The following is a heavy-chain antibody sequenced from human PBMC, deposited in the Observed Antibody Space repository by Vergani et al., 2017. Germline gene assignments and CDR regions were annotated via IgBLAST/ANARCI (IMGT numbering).Heavy chain of an antibody. CDR1: GFTFSSYS. V-gene: IGHV3-21*01. D-gene: IGHD1-26*01. Sequence: EVQLVESGGGLVKPGGSLRLSCAASGFTFSSYSMNWVRQAPGKGLEWVSSISSSSSYIYYADSVKGRFTISRDNAKNSLYLQMNSLRAEDTAVYYCARDRAGGELLCAPPPDWYFDLWGRGTLVTVSS. CDR3: ARDRAGGELLCAPPPDWYFDL. CDR2: ISSSSSYI. J-gene: IGHJ2*01.